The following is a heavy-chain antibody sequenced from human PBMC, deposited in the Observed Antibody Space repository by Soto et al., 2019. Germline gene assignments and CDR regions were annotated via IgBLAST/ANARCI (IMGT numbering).Heavy chain of an antibody. CDR2: ISAYNGNT. D-gene: IGHD6-13*01. V-gene: IGHV1-18*01. CDR3: ARDPNTFLYSSSWYLKGDGFDP. J-gene: IGHJ5*02. Sequence: ASVKVSCKASGYTFTSYGISWVRQAPGQGLEWMGWISAYNGNTNYAQKLQGRVTMTTDTSTSTAYMELRSLRSDDTAVYYCARDPNTFLYSSSWYLKGDGFDPWGQGTLVTVSS. CDR1: GYTFTSYG.